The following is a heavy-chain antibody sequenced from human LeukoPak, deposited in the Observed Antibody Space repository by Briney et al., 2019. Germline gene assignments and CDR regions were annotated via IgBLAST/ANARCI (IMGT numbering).Heavy chain of an antibody. D-gene: IGHD3-22*01. V-gene: IGHV3-30*02. CDR2: IRNDGRNK. Sequence: PGGSLTLACAASACTFSSYGMDWVRQAPGKGLEWVALIRNDGRNKPYPDSVKGRFSISRDNSKNTLYLQMNSLRAEDTAVYYCAKDPGYYDSSGYYFPYYFVNWGQGTLVTVSS. CDR1: ACTFSSYG. CDR3: AKDPGYYDSSGYYFPYYFVN. J-gene: IGHJ4*02.